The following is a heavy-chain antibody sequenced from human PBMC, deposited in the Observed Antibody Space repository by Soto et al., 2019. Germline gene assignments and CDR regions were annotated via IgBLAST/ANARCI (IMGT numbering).Heavy chain of an antibody. V-gene: IGHV3-30*03. CDR3: VQGASTAHQPLDS. D-gene: IGHD1-26*01. CDR1: GLIFRNFG. Sequence: QVQLVESGGGVVKPGRPLSLPCEASGLIFRNFGLPWVRRAPGKGLEWVATISGDGNDKYYPDSMKGRFTISRDNFNNTLYLQLNSLRPEDTAVYHCVQGASTAHQPLDSWGQGVLVTVSS. CDR2: ISGDGNDK. J-gene: IGHJ4*02.